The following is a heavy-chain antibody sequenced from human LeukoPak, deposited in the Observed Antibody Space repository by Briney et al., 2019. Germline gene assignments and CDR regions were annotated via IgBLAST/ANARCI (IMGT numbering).Heavy chain of an antibody. CDR2: ISSSSSCI. D-gene: IGHD3-22*01. V-gene: IGHV3-21*01. CDR1: RFTFSSYS. Sequence: GGSLRLSCAASRFTFSSYSMNWVRQAPGKGLEWVSSISSSSSCIYYADSVKGRFTISRDNAKNSLYLQMNSLRDEDTAVYYCARVAYYYDSSGYPPEGVPGFDIWGQGTMVTVSS. J-gene: IGHJ3*02. CDR3: ARVAYYYDSSGYPPEGVPGFDI.